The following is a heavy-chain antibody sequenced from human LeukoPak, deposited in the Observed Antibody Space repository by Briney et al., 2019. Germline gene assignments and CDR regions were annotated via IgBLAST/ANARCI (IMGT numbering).Heavy chain of an antibody. V-gene: IGHV4-34*01. CDR2: INHSGST. CDR3: ARSFGVSYFDY. CDR1: GGSFSGYY. D-gene: IGHD3-10*01. Sequence: SETLSLTCAVYGGSFSGYYWSWIRQPPGKGLEWIGEINHSGSTNYNPSLKSRVTISVDTSKNQFSLKLSSVTAADTAVYYYARSFGVSYFDYWGQGILVTVSS. J-gene: IGHJ4*02.